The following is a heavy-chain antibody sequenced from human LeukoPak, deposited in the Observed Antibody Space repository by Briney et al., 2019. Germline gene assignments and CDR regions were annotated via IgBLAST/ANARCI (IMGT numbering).Heavy chain of an antibody. CDR1: AHTFTSYD. V-gene: IGHV1-8*01. CDR2: MNTDSGNT. D-gene: IGHD6-13*01. Sequence: ASVKLSCDASAHTFTSYDINWVRQATGQGLERMGWMNTDSGNTGYAQKFQGRVTMTRSPSISTAYMELSSLTSEDTAVYYCARRIAAAGVGIVYWGQGTLVTVSS. CDR3: ARRIAAAGVGIVY. J-gene: IGHJ4*02.